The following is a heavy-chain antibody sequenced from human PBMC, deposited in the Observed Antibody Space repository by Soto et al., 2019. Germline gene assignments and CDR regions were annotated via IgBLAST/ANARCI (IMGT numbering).Heavy chain of an antibody. CDR3: AREGRKILGSSRGHAFDF. CDR2: ILYDGTNK. Sequence: QVQLVESGGGVVQPGRSLRLSCAASGFTFSNYAMSWVRQAPGKGLEWVAFILYDGTNKYYADSVKGRFTVSRDNSKNILYLQLNSLRAEDTAVYYCAREGRKILGSSRGHAFDFWGQGTLVTVSS. V-gene: IGHV3-30-3*01. D-gene: IGHD2-15*01. J-gene: IGHJ3*01. CDR1: GFTFSNYA.